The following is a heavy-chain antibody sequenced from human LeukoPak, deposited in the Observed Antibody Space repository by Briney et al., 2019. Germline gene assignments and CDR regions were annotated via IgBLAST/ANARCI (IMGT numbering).Heavy chain of an antibody. CDR2: IHTSGST. Sequence: PSETLSLTCTVSGGSISSYYWSWIRQPAGKGLEWIGRIHTSGSTNYKPSLKSRVTMSVDTSKNQFSLKLSSVTAADTAVYYCARVPTVTFFDYWGQGTLVTVSS. V-gene: IGHV4-4*07. CDR3: ARVPTVTFFDY. CDR1: GGSISSYY. D-gene: IGHD4-17*01. J-gene: IGHJ4*02.